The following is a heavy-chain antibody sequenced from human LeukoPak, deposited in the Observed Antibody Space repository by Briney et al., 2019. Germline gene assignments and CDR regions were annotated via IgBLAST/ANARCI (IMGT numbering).Heavy chain of an antibody. Sequence: PGGSLRLSCAASGFTSSSYWMSWVRQAPGKGLEWVANIKQDGSEKYYVDSVKGRFTISRDNAKNSLYLQMNSLRAEDTAVYYCARGSRNAFDIWGQGTMVTVSS. V-gene: IGHV3-7*01. J-gene: IGHJ3*02. CDR2: IKQDGSEK. CDR3: ARGSRNAFDI. CDR1: GFTSSSYW. D-gene: IGHD6-13*01.